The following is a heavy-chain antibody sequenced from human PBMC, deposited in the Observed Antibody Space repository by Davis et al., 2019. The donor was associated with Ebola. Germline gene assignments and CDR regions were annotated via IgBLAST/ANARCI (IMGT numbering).Heavy chain of an antibody. CDR3: ARVSYDFWSGYPDY. V-gene: IGHV4-39*07. Sequence: MPSETLSLTCTVSGGSISSSSYYWGWIRQPPGKGLEWIGSIYYSGSTYYNPSLKSRVAISVDTSKNQFSLKLSSVTAADTAVYYCARVSYDFWSGYPDYWGQGTLVTVSS. D-gene: IGHD3-3*01. CDR2: IYYSGST. CDR1: GGSISSSSYY. J-gene: IGHJ4*02.